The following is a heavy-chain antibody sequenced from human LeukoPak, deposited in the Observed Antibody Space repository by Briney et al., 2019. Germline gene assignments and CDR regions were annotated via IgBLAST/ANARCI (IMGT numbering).Heavy chain of an antibody. Sequence: GGSLRLSCAASEFSVGSNYMTWVRQAPGKGLEWVSLIYSGGSTYYADSVKGRFTISRDNSKNTLYLQMNSLRAEDTAVYYCARWSSGWYGLDYWGQGTLVTVSS. CDR3: ARWSSGWYGLDY. CDR1: EFSVGSNY. D-gene: IGHD6-19*01. J-gene: IGHJ4*02. V-gene: IGHV3-66*01. CDR2: IYSGGST.